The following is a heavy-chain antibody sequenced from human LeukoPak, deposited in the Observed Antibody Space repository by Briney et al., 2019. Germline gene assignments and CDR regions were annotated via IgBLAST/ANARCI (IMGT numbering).Heavy chain of an antibody. CDR3: ARGRPLYYDILTGYPNPLYYYYGMDV. CDR2: INHSGST. D-gene: IGHD3-9*01. CDR1: GGSFSGYY. J-gene: IGHJ6*02. V-gene: IGHV4-34*01. Sequence: SETLSLTCAVYGGSFSGYYWSWIRQPPGKGLEWIGEINHSGSTNYNPSLKCRVTISVDTSKNQFSLKLSSVTAADTAVYYCARGRPLYYDILTGYPNPLYYYYGMDVWGQGTTVTVSS.